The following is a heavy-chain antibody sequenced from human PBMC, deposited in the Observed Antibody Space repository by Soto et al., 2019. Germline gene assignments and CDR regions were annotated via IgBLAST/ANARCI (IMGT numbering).Heavy chain of an antibody. J-gene: IGHJ3*02. CDR2: IYSGGDT. D-gene: IGHD2-21*02. Sequence: EVQLVESGGGLVQPGGSLRLSCAVSGFTVSNNYMSWVRQAPEKGLEWISVIYSGGDTYYADSVKVRFIISRDNSKNTLYLQMNSLRVDDTAVYYCARGGGAYCGNDCIRAVDIWGQGTMVTVS. CDR3: ARGGGAYCGNDCIRAVDI. CDR1: GFTVSNNY. V-gene: IGHV3-66*01.